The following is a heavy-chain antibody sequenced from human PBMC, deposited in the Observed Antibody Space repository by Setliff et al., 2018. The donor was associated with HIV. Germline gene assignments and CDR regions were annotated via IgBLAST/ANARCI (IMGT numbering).Heavy chain of an antibody. CDR2: IKHDGSEN. CDR3: AGEPYPYGDYGDWYFDL. J-gene: IGHJ2*01. V-gene: IGHV3-7*01. Sequence: GGSLRLSCAASGFTFSTDWMSGVRQAPGKGLEWVANIKHDGSENFCVDSVRGRFTISRDNAKNSLYLQMNSLRAEDTAVYYCAGEPYPYGDYGDWYFDLWGRGTLVTVSS. CDR1: GFTFSTDW. D-gene: IGHD4-17*01.